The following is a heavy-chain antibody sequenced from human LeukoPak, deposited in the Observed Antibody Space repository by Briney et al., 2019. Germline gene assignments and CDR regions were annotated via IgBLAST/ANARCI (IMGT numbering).Heavy chain of an antibody. V-gene: IGHV4-59*01. CDR1: GGSISNYY. Sequence: SETLSLTCTVSGGSISNYYWSWIRQPPGKALEWIGNIYKTGSTNYNPSLKSRLTISVDTSKNQFSLKLNFVTPADTAMYYCARETGSGYYYDPSSEYYFDHWGQGTLVTVSS. D-gene: IGHD3-22*01. CDR3: ARETGSGYYYDPSSEYYFDH. CDR2: IYKTGST. J-gene: IGHJ4*02.